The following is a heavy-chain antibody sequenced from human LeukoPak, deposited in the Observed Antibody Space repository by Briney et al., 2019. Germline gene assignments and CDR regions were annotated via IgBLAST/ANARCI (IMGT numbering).Heavy chain of an antibody. D-gene: IGHD3-9*01. CDR2: INHSGST. V-gene: IGHV4-34*01. Sequence: SETLSLTCAVYGGSFSGYYWSWIRQPPGKGLEWIGEINHSGSTNYNPSLKSRVTISVDTSKNQFSLKLSSVTAADTAVYYCARGRSFDWLFRRRGGPYYFDYWGQGTLVTVSS. J-gene: IGHJ4*02. CDR1: GGSFSGYY. CDR3: ARGRSFDWLFRRRGGPYYFDY.